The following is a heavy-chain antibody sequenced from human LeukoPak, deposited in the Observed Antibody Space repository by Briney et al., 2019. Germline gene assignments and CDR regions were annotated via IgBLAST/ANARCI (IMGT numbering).Heavy chain of an antibody. CDR1: GVTVSSSY. V-gene: IGHV3-66*01. D-gene: IGHD4-17*01. CDR3: ARDPSSFYGDYGY. CDR2: MYSGGAT. Sequence: PGGSLRLSCAASGVTVSSSYMSWVRQAPGQGLEWVSIMYSGGATDYADSVKGRFTISRDNSKNTLYLQMNSLRAEDTAVYYCARDPSSFYGDYGYWGQGTLVIVSS. J-gene: IGHJ4*02.